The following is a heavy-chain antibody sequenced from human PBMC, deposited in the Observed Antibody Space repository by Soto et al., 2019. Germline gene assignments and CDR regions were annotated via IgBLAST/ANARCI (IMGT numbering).Heavy chain of an antibody. J-gene: IGHJ4*02. CDR1: GFTLSSHS. CDR2: ISSTSSFI. Sequence: EVQLVESGGGLVKPGGSLRLSCATSGFTLSSHSMNWVRQAPGKGLEWVSSISSTSSFIYYADSVKGRFTISRANAKDSLTLEMNSLRVEDTAVYYCARGGTRSGVDVVDKWGQGTLVTVSS. V-gene: IGHV3-21*06. CDR3: ARGGTRSGVDVVDK. D-gene: IGHD3-10*01.